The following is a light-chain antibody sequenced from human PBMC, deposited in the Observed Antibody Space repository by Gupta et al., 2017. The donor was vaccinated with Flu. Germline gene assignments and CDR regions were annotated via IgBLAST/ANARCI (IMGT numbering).Light chain of an antibody. CDR3: LRLDGNLGMYT. V-gene: IGKV1-17*01. CDR2: GAS. CDR1: QVIRSD. Sequence: SLSASVGDSATMTGRTIQVIRSDLGWYKQRPGKAPKRLVFGASDLQPGVQSTFSVSGAGTEFTLTMSSRRPEDFADYYCLRLDGNLGMYTFGQGTKLEIK. J-gene: IGKJ2*01.